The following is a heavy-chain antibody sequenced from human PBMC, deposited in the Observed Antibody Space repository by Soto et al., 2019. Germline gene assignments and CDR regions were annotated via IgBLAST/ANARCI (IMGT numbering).Heavy chain of an antibody. Sequence: EVMLLESGGGLVPPGGSLRLSCVASGFTFSTYAMNWVRQAPGKGLEWVSGISGSGGRIYHADSVKGRFSISRDSSKNTVYLQMNSLRDEDTAVYYCAKENDFSNRGQGTLVTVSS. CDR2: ISGSGGRI. CDR1: GFTFSTYA. CDR3: AKENDFSN. D-gene: IGHD3-3*01. J-gene: IGHJ4*02. V-gene: IGHV3-23*01.